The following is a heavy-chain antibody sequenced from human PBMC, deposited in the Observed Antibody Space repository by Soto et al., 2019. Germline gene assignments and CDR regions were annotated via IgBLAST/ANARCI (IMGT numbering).Heavy chain of an antibody. J-gene: IGHJ2*01. V-gene: IGHV4-59*01. CDR1: GGSISSYY. Sequence: SETLSLTCTVSGGSISSYYWSWIRQPPGKGLEWIGYIYYSGSTNYNPSLKSRVTISVDTSKNQFSLKLSSVTAADTAVYYCARFWGYGLDWYFDLRGRGTLVTVSS. CDR2: IYYSGST. D-gene: IGHD3-10*01. CDR3: ARFWGYGLDWYFDL.